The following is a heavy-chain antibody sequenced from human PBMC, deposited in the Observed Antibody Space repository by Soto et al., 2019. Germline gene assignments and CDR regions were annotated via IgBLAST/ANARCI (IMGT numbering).Heavy chain of an antibody. V-gene: IGHV3-33*06. Sequence: PGVSLRLSCAASGFTFSSYGMHWVRQAPGKGLEWVAVIWYDGSNKYYADSVKGRFTISRDNSKNTLYLQMNSLRAEDTAVYYCAKDLLAAGSYYNFRWFDPWGQGTLVTVSS. CDR3: AKDLLAAGSYYNFRWFDP. CDR1: GFTFSSYG. J-gene: IGHJ5*02. D-gene: IGHD3-10*01. CDR2: IWYDGSNK.